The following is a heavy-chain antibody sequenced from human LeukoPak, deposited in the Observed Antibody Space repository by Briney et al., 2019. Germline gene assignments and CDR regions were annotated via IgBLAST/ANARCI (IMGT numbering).Heavy chain of an antibody. CDR3: AREYCSSTSCYSPDY. J-gene: IGHJ4*02. D-gene: IGHD2-2*01. CDR1: GYTFASYG. Sequence: ASVKVSCKASGYTFASYGISWGRQAPGQGLGWMGWISTYNGNTNYAQKLQGRVTMTTDTSTSTAYMELRSLRSDDTAVYYCAREYCSSTSCYSPDYWGQGTLVTVSS. V-gene: IGHV1-18*01. CDR2: ISTYNGNT.